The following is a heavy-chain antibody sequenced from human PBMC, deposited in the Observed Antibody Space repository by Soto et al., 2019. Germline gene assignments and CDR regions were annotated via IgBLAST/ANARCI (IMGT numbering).Heavy chain of an antibody. CDR2: MNPNSGNT. J-gene: IGHJ5*02. V-gene: IGHV1-8*01. CDR3: ARWGGIVATINNWFDP. Sequence: ASVKVSCKASGYTFTSYDINWVRQATGQGLEWMGWMNPNSGNTGYAQKFQGRVTMTRNTSISTAYMELSSLRSEDTAVYYGARWGGIVATINNWFDPWGQGTLVTVSS. D-gene: IGHD5-12*01. CDR1: GYTFTSYD.